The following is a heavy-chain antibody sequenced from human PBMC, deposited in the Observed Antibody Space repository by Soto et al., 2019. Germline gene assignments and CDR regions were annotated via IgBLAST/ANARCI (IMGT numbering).Heavy chain of an antibody. CDR2: INHSGST. CDR1: GGSFSGYY. Sequence: SETLSLTCAVYGGSFSGYYWSWIRQPPGKGLEWIGEINHSGSTNYNPSLKSRVTISVDTSKNQFSLKLSSVTAADTAVYYCARAKRRVVAATRNYYYGMDVWGQGTTVTVSS. J-gene: IGHJ6*02. D-gene: IGHD2-15*01. CDR3: ARAKRRVVAATRNYYYGMDV. V-gene: IGHV4-34*01.